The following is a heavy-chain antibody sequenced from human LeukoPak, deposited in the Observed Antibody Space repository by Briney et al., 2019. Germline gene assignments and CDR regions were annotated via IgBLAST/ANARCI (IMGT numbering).Heavy chain of an antibody. Sequence: PGGSLRLSCAASGFTFSSYWMHWVRQAPGKGLVWVSRINRDGSTTTYADSVKGRFTVCRDNAKNTLDLQMNSLRAEDTAVYYCARGGDYYDSSGYFWRPAEIDYWGQGTLVTVSS. CDR2: INRDGSTT. D-gene: IGHD3-22*01. CDR3: ARGGDYYDSSGYFWRPAEIDY. J-gene: IGHJ4*02. CDR1: GFTFSSYW. V-gene: IGHV3-74*03.